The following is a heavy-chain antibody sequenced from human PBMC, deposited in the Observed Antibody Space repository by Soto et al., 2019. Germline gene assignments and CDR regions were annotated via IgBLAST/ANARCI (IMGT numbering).Heavy chain of an antibody. V-gene: IGHV3-21*01. Sequence: GGSLRLSCAASGFTFSSYSMNWVRQAPGKGLEWVSSISSSSSYIYYADSVKGRFTISRDNAKNSLYLQMNSLRAEDTAVYYCARDGPGIAAAVYWGQGTLVTVSS. D-gene: IGHD6-13*01. CDR3: ARDGPGIAAAVY. CDR2: ISSSSSYI. CDR1: GFTFSSYS. J-gene: IGHJ4*02.